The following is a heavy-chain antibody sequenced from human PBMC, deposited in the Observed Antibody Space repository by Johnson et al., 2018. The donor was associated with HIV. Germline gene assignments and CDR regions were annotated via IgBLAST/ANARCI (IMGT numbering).Heavy chain of an antibody. J-gene: IGHJ3*02. Sequence: EVQLVESGGGLIQPGGSLRLSCAASGFLVSSNYMSWVRQAPGKGLEWVSVLYSGGSTYYADSVKGRFSISRDNSKNTRYLQMNSLRAEDTAVYFCAGLGGSHDAFDIWGQGTMVTVSS. CDR1: GFLVSSNY. CDR2: LYSGGST. D-gene: IGHD1-26*01. V-gene: IGHV3-66*01. CDR3: AGLGGSHDAFDI.